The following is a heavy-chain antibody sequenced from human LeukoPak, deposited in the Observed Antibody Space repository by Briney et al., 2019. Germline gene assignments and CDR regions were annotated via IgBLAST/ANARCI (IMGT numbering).Heavy chain of an antibody. V-gene: IGHV4-39*01. CDR3: AGSLLWFEEFPNWFDT. J-gene: IGHJ5*02. CDR2: IYYSGST. D-gene: IGHD3-10*01. Sequence: SETLSLTCTVSGGSISSSSYYWGWIRQPPGKGLEWIGSIYYSGSTYYNPSLKSRVTISVDTSKNQFSLKLSSVTAADTAVYYWAGSLLWFEEFPNWFDTWGQGTLVTVSS. CDR1: GGSISSSSYY.